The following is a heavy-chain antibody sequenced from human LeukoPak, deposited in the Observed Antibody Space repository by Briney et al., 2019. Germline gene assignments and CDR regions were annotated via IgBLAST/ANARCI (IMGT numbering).Heavy chain of an antibody. CDR2: ISGSGGST. CDR3: AKDCTYDSSGYADY. V-gene: IGHV3-23*01. Sequence: PGGSLRLSCAASGFTFSNYAMSWVRQAPGKGLEWVSVISGSGGSTYYADSVKGRFTISRDNSKNTLYLQMNSVRAEDTAVYYCAKDCTYDSSGYADYWGQGTLVTVSS. J-gene: IGHJ4*02. CDR1: GFTFSNYA. D-gene: IGHD3-22*01.